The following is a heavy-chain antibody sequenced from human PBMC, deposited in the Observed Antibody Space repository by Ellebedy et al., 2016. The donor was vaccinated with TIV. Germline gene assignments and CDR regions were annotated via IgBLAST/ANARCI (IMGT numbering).Heavy chain of an antibody. J-gene: IGHJ6*02. CDR2: IGTAGDT. Sequence: PGGSLRLSCAASGFTFSGYDMHWVRQVTGKGLEWVSGIGTAGDTHYSGSVKGRFTISRENGKNSLYLQMNSLKAEDTAMYYCARATAGLDVWGQGTTVSVSS. V-gene: IGHV3-13*01. CDR3: ARATAGLDV. CDR1: GFTFSGYD.